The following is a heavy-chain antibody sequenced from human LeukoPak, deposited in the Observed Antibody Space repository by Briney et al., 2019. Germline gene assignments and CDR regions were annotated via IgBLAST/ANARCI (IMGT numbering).Heavy chain of an antibody. Sequence: SETLSLTCTVYGYSISSGYYWGWIRQPPGKGLEWIGSIYHSGSTYYNPSLKSRVTISVDTSKNQFSLKLSSVTAADTAVYYCARDQQLTLGDNWFDPWGQGTLVTVSS. J-gene: IGHJ5*02. D-gene: IGHD6-13*01. V-gene: IGHV4-38-2*02. CDR3: ARDQQLTLGDNWFDP. CDR2: IYHSGST. CDR1: GYSISSGYY.